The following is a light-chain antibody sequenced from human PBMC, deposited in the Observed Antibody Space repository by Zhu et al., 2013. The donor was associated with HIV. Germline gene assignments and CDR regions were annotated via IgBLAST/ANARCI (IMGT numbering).Light chain of an antibody. CDR3: QQYGSSRRT. CDR1: QSVSSSY. V-gene: IGKV3-20*01. J-gene: IGKJ1*01. Sequence: EIVLTQSPGTLSLSPGERATLSCRASQSVSSSYLAWYQQKPGQAPRLLIYGASSRATGIPDRFSGSGSGTDFTLTINRLEPEDFAVYYCQQYGSSRRTFGQGTKVEI. CDR2: GAS.